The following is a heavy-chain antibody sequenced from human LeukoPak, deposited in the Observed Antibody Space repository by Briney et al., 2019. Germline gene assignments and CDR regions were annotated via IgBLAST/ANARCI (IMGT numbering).Heavy chain of an antibody. CDR3: AKRGVVIRVILVGFHKEAYYFDS. J-gene: IGHJ4*02. D-gene: IGHD3-22*01. Sequence: GGSLRLSCAVSGITLSSYGMSWVRQAPGKGLEWVAGISGSGGSTNYADSVKGRFTISRDNPKNTLYLQMNSLRADDTAAYFCAKRGVVIRVILVGFHKEAYYFDSWGQGALVTVSS. V-gene: IGHV3-23*01. CDR1: GITLSSYG. CDR2: ISGSGGST.